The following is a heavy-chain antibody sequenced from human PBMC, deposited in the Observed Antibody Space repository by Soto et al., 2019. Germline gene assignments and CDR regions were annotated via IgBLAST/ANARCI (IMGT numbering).Heavy chain of an antibody. D-gene: IGHD3-10*01. J-gene: IGHJ6*02. V-gene: IGHV1-2*02. CDR3: ARARSGSYYNNPYYYGMDV. CDR1: GYTFTGYY. Sequence: GASVKVSCKASGYTFTGYYMHWVRQAPGQGLEWMGWINPNSGGTNYAQKFQGRVTMTRDTSISTAYMELSRLRSDDTAVYYCARARSGSYYNNPYYYGMDVWGQGTTVTVSS. CDR2: INPNSGGT.